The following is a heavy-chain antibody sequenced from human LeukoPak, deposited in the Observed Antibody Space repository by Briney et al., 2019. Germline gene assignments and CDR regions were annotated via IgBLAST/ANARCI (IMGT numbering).Heavy chain of an antibody. Sequence: ASVLVSCKASGYTFRSHDINWVRQATGQGLEWMGWVSPKTGRTGYAQKFQGRVYMTTNASLSTAYMELSSLRSDDTAVYLCARESERNDGWFDPWGQGTLVTVSS. CDR2: VSPKTGRT. D-gene: IGHD1-1*01. CDR1: GYTFRSHD. V-gene: IGHV1-8*01. CDR3: ARESERNDGWFDP. J-gene: IGHJ5*02.